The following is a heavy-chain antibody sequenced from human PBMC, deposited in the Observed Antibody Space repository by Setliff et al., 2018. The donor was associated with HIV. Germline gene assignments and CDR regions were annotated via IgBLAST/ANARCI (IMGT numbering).Heavy chain of an antibody. CDR2: VYASTGHT. CDR1: GDKFGSFD. Sequence: ASVKVSCKTSGDKFGSFDINWVRQAAGQGLEWVGWVYASTGHTAYARKFEGRVTMTWDPSTGIGYMELNSLRADDTAVYYCARGIDILVKMGIYYHYMDVWGKGTTVTVSS. D-gene: IGHD2-15*01. V-gene: IGHV1-8*01. J-gene: IGHJ6*03. CDR3: ARGIDILVKMGIYYHYMDV.